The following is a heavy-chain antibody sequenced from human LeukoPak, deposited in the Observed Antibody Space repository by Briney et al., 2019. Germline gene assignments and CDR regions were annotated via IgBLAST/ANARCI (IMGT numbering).Heavy chain of an antibody. CDR3: ARVRGESPRWFDP. Sequence: GGSLRLSCAASGFTLSSYWMHWVRQAPGKGLVWVAHINNDGVSTNYADSVKGRFTISRDNAKNMLYLQMNSLRADDTAVYYCARVRGESPRWFDPWGQGTPVTVSS. V-gene: IGHV3-74*01. J-gene: IGHJ5*02. CDR2: INNDGVST. D-gene: IGHD3-10*01. CDR1: GFTLSSYW.